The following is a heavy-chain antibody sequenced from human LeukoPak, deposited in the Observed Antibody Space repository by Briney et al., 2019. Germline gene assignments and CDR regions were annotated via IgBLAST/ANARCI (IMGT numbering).Heavy chain of an antibody. Sequence: ASVKVSCKASGYTFASYGISWVRQAPGQGLEWMGWISAYNGNTNYAQTLQGRVTMTTDTSTSTAYMELRSLRSDDTAVYYCARDIAEQWLVRKYYFDYWGQGTLVTVSS. CDR1: GYTFASYG. D-gene: IGHD6-19*01. CDR2: ISAYNGNT. V-gene: IGHV1-18*01. CDR3: ARDIAEQWLVRKYYFDY. J-gene: IGHJ4*02.